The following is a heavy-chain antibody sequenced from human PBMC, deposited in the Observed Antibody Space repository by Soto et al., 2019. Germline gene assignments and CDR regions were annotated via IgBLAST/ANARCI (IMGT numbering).Heavy chain of an antibody. D-gene: IGHD6-25*01. CDR2: ISAYNGNT. CDR3: ARDQRRLEDYYYYYMYA. V-gene: IGHV1-18*01. CDR1: GYTFTSYG. J-gene: IGHJ6*03. Sequence: QVQLVQSGAEVKKPGASVKVSCKASGYTFTSYGISWVRQAPGQGLEWMGWISAYNGNTNYAQKLQGRVTMTTDTSTRTAYMGLRSLRSDNTAVYYCARDQRRLEDYYYYYMYAWGKGPTVIVAS.